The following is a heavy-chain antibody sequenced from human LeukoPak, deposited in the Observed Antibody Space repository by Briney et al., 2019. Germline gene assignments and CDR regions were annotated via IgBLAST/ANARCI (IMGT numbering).Heavy chain of an antibody. J-gene: IGHJ4*02. CDR1: GFTFSSYS. CDR2: IYGGDNT. D-gene: IGHD3-10*01. Sequence: GGSLRLSCAASGFTFSSYSMNWVRQAPGKGLEWVSVIYGGDNTYYADSVKGRFTISRDNSKNTLYLQMNSLRAEDTAVYYCVRESSGSYFAYWGQGTLVTVSS. CDR3: VRESSGSYFAY. V-gene: IGHV3-53*01.